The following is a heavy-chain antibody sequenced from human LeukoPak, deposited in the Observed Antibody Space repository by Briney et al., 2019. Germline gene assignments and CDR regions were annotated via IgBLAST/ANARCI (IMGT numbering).Heavy chain of an antibody. J-gene: IGHJ4*02. CDR2: IWYDGSDK. CDR3: ARDPMTTNTFYFDF. V-gene: IGHV3-33*08. Sequence: GGSLRLSCAASGFTFSTFAMSWVRQAPGKGLEWVAVIWYDGSDKYYADSVKGRFTISRDNSKNTLYLQMNSLRAEDTSVYYCARDPMTTNTFYFDFWGQGTLVTVSS. CDR1: GFTFSTFA. D-gene: IGHD4-17*01.